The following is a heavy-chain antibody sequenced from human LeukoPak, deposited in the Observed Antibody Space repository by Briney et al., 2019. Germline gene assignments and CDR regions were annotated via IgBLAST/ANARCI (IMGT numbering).Heavy chain of an antibody. V-gene: IGHV3-23*01. CDR3: AKDLDAQGDYGDYTPFDY. CDR2: ISGSGGST. J-gene: IGHJ4*02. D-gene: IGHD4-17*01. CDR1: GFTFSSYA. Sequence: GGSLRLSCAASGFTFSSYAMSWVRQAPGKGLEWVSAISGSGGSTYYADSVKGRFTISRDNSKNTLYLQMNSLRAEDAAVYYCAKDLDAQGDYGDYTPFDYWGQGTLVTVSS.